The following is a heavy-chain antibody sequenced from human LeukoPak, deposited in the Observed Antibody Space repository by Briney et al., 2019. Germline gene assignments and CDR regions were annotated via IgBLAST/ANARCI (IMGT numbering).Heavy chain of an antibody. V-gene: IGHV3-53*01. Sequence: GGSLRLSCAASGFTVSSNYMSWVRQAPGKGLEWVSVIYSGGSTYYADSVKGRFTISRDNSKNTLYLQMNSLRAEDTAVYYCARYGTVGNRYGYCSSTSCLNYFDYWGQGTLVTVSS. CDR2: IYSGGST. J-gene: IGHJ4*02. CDR1: GFTVSSNY. D-gene: IGHD2-2*03. CDR3: ARYGTVGNRYGYCSSTSCLNYFDY.